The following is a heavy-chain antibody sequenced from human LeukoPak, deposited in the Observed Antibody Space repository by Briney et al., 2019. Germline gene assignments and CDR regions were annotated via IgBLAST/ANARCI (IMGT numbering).Heavy chain of an antibody. CDR1: GFTVSSNY. J-gene: IGHJ6*02. CDR2: IYSGGST. CDR3: AIATVGIMDV. Sequence: GGSLRLSCAVSGFTVSSNYMSWVRQAPGKGLEWVSVIYSGGSTYYADSVKGRFTISRDNSKNTLYLQMNSLRAEDTAVYYCAIATVGIMDVWGQGTTVTVSS. V-gene: IGHV3-53*01. D-gene: IGHD4-11*01.